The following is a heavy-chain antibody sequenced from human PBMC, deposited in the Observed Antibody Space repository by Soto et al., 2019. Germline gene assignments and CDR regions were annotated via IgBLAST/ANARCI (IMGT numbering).Heavy chain of an antibody. CDR1: GGSVSSGSYY. Sequence: QVQLQESGPGLVKPSETLSLTCTVSGGSVSSGSYYWSWIRQPPGKGLEWIGYIYYSGSTNYNPPPEGRGTKAVGTSKDQFCREGGSGAAADTAVYYCGRGGGSIAVAGLIDYWGQGTLVTVSS. D-gene: IGHD6-19*01. CDR2: IYYSGST. V-gene: IGHV4-61*01. CDR3: GRGGGSIAVAGLIDY. J-gene: IGHJ4*02.